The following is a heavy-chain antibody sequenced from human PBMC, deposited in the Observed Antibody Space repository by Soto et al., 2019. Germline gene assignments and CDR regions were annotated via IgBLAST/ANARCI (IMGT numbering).Heavy chain of an antibody. Sequence: SETLSLTCTVSGDSISSGGYYWSWIRQRPGKGLEWLGYIYYSGNTNYTPSLKSRVFISVETSKNRFSLRLTSVTAADAAVYYCARDAVTYASGRREFYFDYWGQGALVTVSS. CDR2: IYYSGNT. CDR3: ARDAVTYASGRREFYFDY. CDR1: GDSISSGGYY. V-gene: IGHV4-31*03. D-gene: IGHD3-10*01. J-gene: IGHJ4*02.